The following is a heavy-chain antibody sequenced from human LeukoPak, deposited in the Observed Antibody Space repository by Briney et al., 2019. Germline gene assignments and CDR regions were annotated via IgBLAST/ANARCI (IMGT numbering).Heavy chain of an antibody. CDR1: GFTFSDYN. Sequence: GGSLRLSCAASGFTFSDYNMRWIRQAPGKGLEWVSSISRSGSTKYYADSVKGRFTISRDNAKNSLFLQMNSLRAEDTAVYYCAREFVVGGYYYYYMDVWGKGTTVTVSS. CDR2: ISRSGSTK. CDR3: AREFVVGGYYYYYMDV. D-gene: IGHD2-15*01. V-gene: IGHV3-11*01. J-gene: IGHJ6*03.